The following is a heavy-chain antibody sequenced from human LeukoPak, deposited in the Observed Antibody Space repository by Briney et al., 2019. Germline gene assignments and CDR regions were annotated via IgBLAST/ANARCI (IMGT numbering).Heavy chain of an antibody. V-gene: IGHV3-7*01. Sequence: GGSLRLSCAASGFTFSGYWMSWVRQAPGKGLEWVANINLDGSVIYYVDSAKGRFTISRDNAKNSLYLQMNYLRAEDTAFYYCATSDDSSGSDWGQGTLVTVSS. J-gene: IGHJ4*02. CDR3: ATSDDSSGSD. CDR1: GFTFSGYW. D-gene: IGHD3-22*01. CDR2: INLDGSVI.